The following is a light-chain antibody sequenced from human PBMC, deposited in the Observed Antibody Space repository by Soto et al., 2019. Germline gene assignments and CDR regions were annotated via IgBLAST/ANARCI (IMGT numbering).Light chain of an antibody. Sequence: EIVLTQSPGTLSLSPGERATLSCRASQSINSNYLAWYQQKPGQGPRPLMYGASSRATGIPDRFSGSGSGTDFTLTLSRLELEDFAVYYCQQYDSSPRTFGQGTKVEIK. CDR1: QSINSNY. V-gene: IGKV3-20*01. CDR2: GAS. CDR3: QQYDSSPRT. J-gene: IGKJ1*01.